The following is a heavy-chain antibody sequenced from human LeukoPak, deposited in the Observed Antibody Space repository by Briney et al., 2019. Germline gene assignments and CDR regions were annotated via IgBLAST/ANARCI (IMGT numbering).Heavy chain of an antibody. V-gene: IGHV3-23*01. D-gene: IGHD6-19*01. CDR3: AKAYTSSLYGDAFHI. CDR1: GVTFSFYA. CDR2: ISGDASVS. Sequence: GGSLRLSCAVCGVTFSFYAMTWVRLAPGKGLEWVSGISGDASVSRHADSVKGRFNISRDNSKNALYLQLNGLRVEDTAIYYCAKAYTSSLYGDAFHIWGQGTMVTVSP. J-gene: IGHJ3*02.